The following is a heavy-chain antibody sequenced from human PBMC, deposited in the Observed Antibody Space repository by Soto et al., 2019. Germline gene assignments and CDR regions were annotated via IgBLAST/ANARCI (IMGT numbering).Heavy chain of an antibody. CDR1: DGSINSYY. Sequence: PSETLSLTCSVSDGSINSYYWTWIRQPPGKRLEWIGYIYHTGSTNYNPSLNNRVTISLDTSKNQVSLTLTSVTAADAVVYYCAALGTVYRAVDHWGQGTLVTVSS. CDR2: IYHTGST. D-gene: IGHD2-8*01. V-gene: IGHV4-59*01. CDR3: AALGTVYRAVDH. J-gene: IGHJ4*02.